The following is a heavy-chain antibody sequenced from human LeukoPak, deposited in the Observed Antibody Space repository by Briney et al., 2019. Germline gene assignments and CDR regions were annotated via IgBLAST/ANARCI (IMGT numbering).Heavy chain of an antibody. CDR1: GFIFTTYA. J-gene: IGHJ3*02. Sequence: GGSLRRSCAASGFIFTTYAMHWVRQAPGKGLEWVAIISYDGNYGNYADSVKGRFTISRDNSKNTLYLQMDSLGAEDTAVYYCTRPAPPGGIVYGFHIWGQGTMVTVSS. CDR2: ISYDGNYG. D-gene: IGHD3-16*02. CDR3: TRPAPPGGIVYGFHI. V-gene: IGHV3-30*03.